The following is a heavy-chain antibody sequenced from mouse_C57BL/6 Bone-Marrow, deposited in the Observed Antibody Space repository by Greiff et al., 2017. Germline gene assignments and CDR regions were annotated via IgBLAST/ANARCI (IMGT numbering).Heavy chain of an antibody. CDR3: ASEGGSYYGSSPYYFDY. Sequence: EVKLMESGGGLVKPGGSLKLSCAASGFTFSSYAMSWVRQTPEKRLEWVATISDGGSYTYYPDNVKGRFTFSRDNAKNNLYLQMSHLKSEDTAMYYCASEGGSYYGSSPYYFDYWGQGTTLTVSS. D-gene: IGHD1-1*01. CDR2: ISDGGSYT. V-gene: IGHV5-4*03. CDR1: GFTFSSYA. J-gene: IGHJ2*01.